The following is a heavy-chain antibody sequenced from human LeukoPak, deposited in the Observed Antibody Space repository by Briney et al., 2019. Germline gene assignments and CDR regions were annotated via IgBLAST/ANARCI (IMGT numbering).Heavy chain of an antibody. Sequence: PGGSLRLSCAASGFTLGRYVMSWVRQAPGKGLEWVSSISAGGHNTYYADSVKGRFTSSRDISKNTLYLQMDSLRAEDTAVYYCAKLPPRAVLVSDYWGQGTLVTVSS. CDR2: ISAGGHNT. D-gene: IGHD2-8*02. V-gene: IGHV3-23*01. J-gene: IGHJ4*02. CDR3: AKLPPRAVLVSDY. CDR1: GFTLGRYV.